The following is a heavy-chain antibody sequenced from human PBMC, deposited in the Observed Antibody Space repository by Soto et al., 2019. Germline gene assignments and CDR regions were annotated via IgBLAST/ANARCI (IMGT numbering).Heavy chain of an antibody. CDR3: ARDRIAARHFDY. D-gene: IGHD6-6*01. V-gene: IGHV3-30-3*01. CDR2: ISYDGSNK. CDR1: GFTFSRYA. Sequence: WWSLRLCCAASGFTFSRYAMHWFRQAPGKGLEWVAVISYDGSNKYYADSVKGRFTISRDNSKNTLYLQMNSLRAEDTAVYYCARDRIAARHFDYWGQGTLVTVSS. J-gene: IGHJ4*02.